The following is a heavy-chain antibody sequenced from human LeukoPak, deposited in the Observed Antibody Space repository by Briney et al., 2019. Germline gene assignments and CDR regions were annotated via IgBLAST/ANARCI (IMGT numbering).Heavy chain of an antibody. Sequence: SLRLSCAASVFTLSSYWMPWFRQAPGKGLVWFSRIKSDGKTNYADSVKGRFTISRDNAKNTVSLQMNSLRAEDTGVYYCARAPSEIGGYYPEYFRHWGQGTLVTVSS. CDR2: IKSDGKT. CDR3: ARAPSEIGGYYPEYFRH. V-gene: IGHV3-74*01. D-gene: IGHD3-22*01. J-gene: IGHJ1*01. CDR1: VFTLSSYW.